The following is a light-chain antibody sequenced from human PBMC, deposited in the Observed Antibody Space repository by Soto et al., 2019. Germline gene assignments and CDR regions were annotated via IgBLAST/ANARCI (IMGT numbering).Light chain of an antibody. CDR2: GNS. J-gene: IGLJ2*01. V-gene: IGLV1-40*01. CDR3: QSYDSSLSGVV. Sequence: QSVLTQPPSVSGAPGQRVTISCTGSSSNIGAGYDVHWYQQLPGTAPKLLIYGNSNRPSGVPDRFSGSKSGTSASLAITGLQAEDEADYYCQSYDSSLSGVVFGGVTKLT. CDR1: SSNIGAGYD.